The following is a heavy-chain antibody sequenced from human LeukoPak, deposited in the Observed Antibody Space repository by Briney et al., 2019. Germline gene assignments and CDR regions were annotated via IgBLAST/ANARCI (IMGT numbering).Heavy chain of an antibody. Sequence: QPGGSLRLSCAASGFTFSSYAMSWVRQAPGKGLEWVSAISGSGGSTYYADSVKGRFTISRDNSKNTLYLQMSSLRAEDTAVYYCAKYEGRGSSSQFDPWGQGTLVTVSS. CDR1: GFTFSSYA. D-gene: IGHD6-6*01. CDR3: AKYEGRGSSSQFDP. J-gene: IGHJ5*02. CDR2: ISGSGGST. V-gene: IGHV3-23*01.